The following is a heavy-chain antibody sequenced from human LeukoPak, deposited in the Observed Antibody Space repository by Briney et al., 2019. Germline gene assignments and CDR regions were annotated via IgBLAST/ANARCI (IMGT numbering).Heavy chain of an antibody. CDR2: IYPGDSET. D-gene: IGHD3-16*01. CDR3: ARHYRLGPYYHMDV. CDR1: GYSFSNYW. Sequence: GESLKISCKGSGYSFSNYWIGWVRQMPGKGLQWMGIIYPGDSETSYSLSFQGQVTISADKSISTAYLQWSSLKASDTAIYYCARHYRLGPYYHMDVWGKGTTVTVSS. V-gene: IGHV5-51*01. J-gene: IGHJ6*03.